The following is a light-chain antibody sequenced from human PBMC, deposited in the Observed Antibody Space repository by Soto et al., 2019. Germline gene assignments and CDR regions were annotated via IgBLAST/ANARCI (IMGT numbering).Light chain of an antibody. Sequence: QSVLTQPPSVSAAPGQKVTISCSGGSSNVGSNFVSWYQQVPGTAPKLLIYDNNKRPSGIPDRFSGSKSATSATLGIAGLQTGDEADYYCGTWDSSLSVVLFGGGTKLTVL. J-gene: IGLJ3*02. CDR1: SSNVGSNF. CDR2: DNN. V-gene: IGLV1-51*01. CDR3: GTWDSSLSVVL.